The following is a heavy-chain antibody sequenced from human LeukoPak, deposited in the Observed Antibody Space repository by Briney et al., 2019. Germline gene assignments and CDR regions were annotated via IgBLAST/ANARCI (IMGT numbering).Heavy chain of an antibody. Sequence: SVKVSCKASGHTFTSYYMHWVRQAPGQGLEWMGRIIPILGIANYAQKFQGRVTITADKSTSTAYMELSSLRSEDTAVYYCARGGFKFDYWGQGTLVTVSS. CDR3: ARGGFKFDY. J-gene: IGHJ4*02. CDR2: IIPILGIA. CDR1: GHTFTSYY. V-gene: IGHV1-69*04.